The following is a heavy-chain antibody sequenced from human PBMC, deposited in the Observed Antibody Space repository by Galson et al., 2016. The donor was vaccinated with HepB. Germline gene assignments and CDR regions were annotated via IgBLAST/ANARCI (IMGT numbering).Heavy chain of an antibody. Sequence: SVKVSCKASGYTFTTYGISWVRQAPGQGLEWMGWISAYNADTEYAQNFQGRVTMTTDTLTTTAYMELRSLRSDDTAIYYCARGPYCRGDTCYSQYFDPWGQGTLVTVSS. CDR3: ARGPYCRGDTCYSQYFDP. V-gene: IGHV1-18*04. CDR2: ISAYNADT. J-gene: IGHJ5*02. D-gene: IGHD2-15*01. CDR1: GYTFTTYG.